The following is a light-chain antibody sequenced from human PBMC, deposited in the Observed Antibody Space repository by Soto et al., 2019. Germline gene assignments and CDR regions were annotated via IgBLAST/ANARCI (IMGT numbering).Light chain of an antibody. Sequence: QSVLTQPPSVSGTPGQTVTISCSGSSSNIGSKSVQWYQQLPETAPKLLIYSNNQRPSGVPDRFSGSKSGTSASLAISGRQSEDEVRYYCRAWHDTRNVLVFGGGTQLAVL. J-gene: IGLJ2*01. CDR1: SSNIGSKS. V-gene: IGLV1-44*01. CDR3: RAWHDTRNVLV. CDR2: SNN.